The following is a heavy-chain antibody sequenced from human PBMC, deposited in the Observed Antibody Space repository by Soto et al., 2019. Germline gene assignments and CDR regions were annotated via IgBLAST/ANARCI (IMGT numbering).Heavy chain of an antibody. CDR1: GGTFSSYT. D-gene: IGHD6-13*01. J-gene: IGHJ5*02. CDR3: ARLIAAADRPPGP. V-gene: IGHV1-69*02. Sequence: SVKVSCKASGGTFSSYTISWVRQAPGQGLEWMGRIIPILGIANYAQKFQGRVTITADKSTSTAYMELSSLRSEDTAVYYCARLIAAADRPPGPWGEGTLVTVSS. CDR2: IIPILGIA.